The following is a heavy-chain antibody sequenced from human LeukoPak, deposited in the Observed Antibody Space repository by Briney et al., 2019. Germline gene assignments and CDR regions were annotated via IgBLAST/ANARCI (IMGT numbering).Heavy chain of an antibody. V-gene: IGHV3-21*01. CDR3: ARGAEGIAAADSNFDY. Sequence: GGSLRLSCAASGFTVSSNYMSWVRQAPGKGLEWVSSISTSSSYIDYADSVKGRFTISRDNAKNSLYLQMNSLRAEDTAVYYCARGAEGIAAADSNFDYWGQGTLVTVSS. D-gene: IGHD6-13*01. CDR2: ISTSSSYI. J-gene: IGHJ4*02. CDR1: GFTVSSNY.